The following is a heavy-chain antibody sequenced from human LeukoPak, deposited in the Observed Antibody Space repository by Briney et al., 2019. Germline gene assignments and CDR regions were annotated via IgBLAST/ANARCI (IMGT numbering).Heavy chain of an antibody. CDR1: GFTFSSYS. CDR2: VIGSGLTI. V-gene: IGHV3-23*01. J-gene: IGHJ4*02. CDR3: AKDLSPGPD. Sequence: GGSLRLSCAASGFTFSSYSMNWVRQAPGKGLKWVSAVIGSGLTIYYADSVKGRFTISRDNSKNTLYLQMNSLRAEDTAVYYCAKDLSPGPDWGQGTLVTVSS.